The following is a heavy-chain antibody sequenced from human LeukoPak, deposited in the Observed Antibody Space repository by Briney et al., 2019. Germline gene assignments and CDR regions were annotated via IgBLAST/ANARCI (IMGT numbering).Heavy chain of an antibody. J-gene: IGHJ4*02. D-gene: IGHD3-22*01. CDR1: GFTFSRYS. Sequence: GGSLRLSCAASGFTFSRYSMNWVRQAPGKGLEWVSYISSSSSTIYYADSVKGRFTISRDNAKNSLYLQMNSLRAEDTAVYYCARDSSGYYFATYYFDYWGQGTLVTVSS. V-gene: IGHV3-48*04. CDR2: ISSSSSTI. CDR3: ARDSSGYYFATYYFDY.